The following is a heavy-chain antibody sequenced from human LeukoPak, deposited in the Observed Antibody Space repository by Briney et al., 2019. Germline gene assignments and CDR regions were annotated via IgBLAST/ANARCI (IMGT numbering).Heavy chain of an antibody. J-gene: IGHJ5*02. Sequence: SETLSLTCAVYGGSFSGYYWSWIRQPPGKGLEWIGEINHIGSSKYIPSLKSRVTISVDTSKNQFSLKLSSVTAADTAVYYCARDVVVPAAFSSDWFDPWGQGTLVTVSS. CDR2: INHIGSS. V-gene: IGHV4-34*01. CDR1: GGSFSGYY. CDR3: ARDVVVPAAFSSDWFDP. D-gene: IGHD2-2*01.